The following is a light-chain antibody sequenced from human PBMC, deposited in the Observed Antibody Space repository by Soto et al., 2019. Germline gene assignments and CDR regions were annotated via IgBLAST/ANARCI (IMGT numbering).Light chain of an antibody. Sequence: DIQMTQSPSSLSASVGDRVTITCRASQGISNYLAWYQQKPGKVPKLLIYAASTLQSGVPSRFSGSGSGTDFTHTISSLQPEDVATYYCQKYNSAPPTCGQGTKVEIK. CDR3: QKYNSAPPT. V-gene: IGKV1-27*01. J-gene: IGKJ1*01. CDR1: QGISNY. CDR2: AAS.